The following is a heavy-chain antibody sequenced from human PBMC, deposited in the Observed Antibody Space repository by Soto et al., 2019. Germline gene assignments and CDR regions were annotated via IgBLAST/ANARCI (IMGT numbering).Heavy chain of an antibody. V-gene: IGHV1-18*04. CDR1: GYTFTGYG. J-gene: IGHJ4*02. CDR3: ARPLGGYCDYALPLNY. CDR2: ISAYNGNT. D-gene: IGHD4-17*01. Sequence: QVQLVQSGAEVKRPGASVKVSCKASGYTFTGYGIAWVRQAPGQGLEWMGWISAYNGNTLQTQKFQDRLTMTTDTSANTAYMELRSLRSDDTAVYYCARPLGGYCDYALPLNYWGQGTLVSVSS.